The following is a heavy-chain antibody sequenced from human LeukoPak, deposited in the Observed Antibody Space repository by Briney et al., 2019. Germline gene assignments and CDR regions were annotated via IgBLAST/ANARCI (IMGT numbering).Heavy chain of an antibody. J-gene: IGHJ4*02. CDR3: ARDYSGSYAFDY. D-gene: IGHD1-26*01. CDR2: IWYDGSNK. Sequence: RGSLRLSCAASGFTFSSYGMHWVRQAPGKGLEWVAVIWYDGSNKYYADSVKGRFTISRDNSKNTLYLQMNSLRAEDTAVYYCARDYSGSYAFDYWGQGTLVTVSS. V-gene: IGHV3-33*01. CDR1: GFTFSSYG.